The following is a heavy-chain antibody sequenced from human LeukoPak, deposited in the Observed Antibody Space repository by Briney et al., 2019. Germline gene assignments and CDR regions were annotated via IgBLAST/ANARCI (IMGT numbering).Heavy chain of an antibody. V-gene: IGHV3-7*01. J-gene: IGHJ4*02. CDR1: GFTFSNYW. CDR2: INQDGSKE. Sequence: PGGSLRLSCAASGFTFSNYWMTWVCQAPGKGLEWVAHINQDGSKEYYMDSVKARFTISRDNAKNSLSLQMNSLRAEDTAVYYCVRDGGVSGYDLPDYWGQGTLVTVSS. D-gene: IGHD5-12*01. CDR3: VRDGGVSGYDLPDY.